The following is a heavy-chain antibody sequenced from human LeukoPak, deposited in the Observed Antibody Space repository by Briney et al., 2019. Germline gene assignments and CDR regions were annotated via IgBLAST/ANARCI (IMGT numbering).Heavy chain of an antibody. CDR2: INPSGGST. J-gene: IGHJ4*02. Sequence: ASVKVSCKASGYTFTSYYMHWVRQAPGQGLEWMGIINPSGGSTSYAQKFQGRVTMTRDTSTSTVYMELSSLRSEDTAVYYWAXXXXXYYYDSSGYYPSDYWGQGTLVTVSS. CDR1: GYTFTSYY. D-gene: IGHD3-22*01. V-gene: IGHV1-46*01. CDR3: AXXXXXYYYDSSGYYPSDY.